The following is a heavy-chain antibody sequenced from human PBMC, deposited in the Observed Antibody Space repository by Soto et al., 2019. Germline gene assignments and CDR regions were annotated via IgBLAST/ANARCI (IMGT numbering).Heavy chain of an antibody. CDR1: GFTFTSSA. CDR2: IVVGSGNT. CDR3: AADGSFPNCSSTSCYDGGADYYYYYGMDV. D-gene: IGHD2-2*01. V-gene: IGHV1-58*01. Sequence: GASAKVSCKASGFTFTSSAVQWVRQARGQRLEWIGWIVVGSGNTNYAQKFQERVTITRDMSTSTAYMELSSLRSEDTAVYYCAADGSFPNCSSTSCYDGGADYYYYYGMDVWGQGTTVTVSS. J-gene: IGHJ6*02.